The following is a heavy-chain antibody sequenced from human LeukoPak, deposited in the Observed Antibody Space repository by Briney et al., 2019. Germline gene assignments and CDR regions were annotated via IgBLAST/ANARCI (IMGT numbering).Heavy chain of an antibody. CDR1: GYTFTGYY. Sequence: ASVKVSCKASGYTFTGYYVHWVRQAPGQGLEWMGWINPHNGGTNYAQKFQGRVTLTSDTSISTAYMELSSLRSDDTAVYYCARVGWNGYYGMGVWGKGTTVTVSS. CDR3: ARVGWNGYYGMGV. CDR2: INPHNGGT. J-gene: IGHJ6*04. D-gene: IGHD3-3*01. V-gene: IGHV1-2*02.